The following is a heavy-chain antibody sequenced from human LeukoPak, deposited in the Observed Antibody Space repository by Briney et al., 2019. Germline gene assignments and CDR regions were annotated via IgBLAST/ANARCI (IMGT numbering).Heavy chain of an antibody. CDR2: IYYSGST. CDR3: ARDITQGGYYTT. Sequence: SQTLSLTCTVSGGSISSGGYYWSWIRQHPGKGLEWIGYIYYSGSTYYNPSLKSRVTISVDTSKNQFSLKLSSVTAADTAVYYCARDITQGGYYTTWGQGTPVTVSS. V-gene: IGHV4-31*03. J-gene: IGHJ5*02. D-gene: IGHD3-22*01. CDR1: GGSISSGGYY.